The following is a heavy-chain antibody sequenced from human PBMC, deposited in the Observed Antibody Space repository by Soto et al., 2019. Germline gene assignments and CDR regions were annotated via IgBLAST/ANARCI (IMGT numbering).Heavy chain of an antibody. J-gene: IGHJ6*02. CDR1: GYTFTSYG. D-gene: IGHD2-2*01. CDR2: ISAYNGNT. V-gene: IGHV1-18*01. Sequence: GASVKVSCKASGYTFTSYGISWVRQAPGQGLERMGWISAYNGNTNYAQKLQGRVTMTTDTSTSTAYMELRSLRSDDTAVYYCARDCSSTSCYDRVAPPIYYYYYGMAVSGQGTTVTVSS. CDR3: ARDCSSTSCYDRVAPPIYYYYYGMAV.